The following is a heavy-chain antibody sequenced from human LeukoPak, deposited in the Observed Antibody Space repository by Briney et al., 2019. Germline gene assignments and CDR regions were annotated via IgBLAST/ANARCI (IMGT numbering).Heavy chain of an antibody. Sequence: GGSLRLSCAASVFTFRIYSMKGVREPPGKGREGVSSISSSSSYIYYADSVKGRFTIPRDNDKNFLYLQLNNLRCLDTDVYYCARGPSPFYLAEYFQHWGQGTLVTVSS. V-gene: IGHV3-21*01. CDR3: ARGPSPFYLAEYFQH. CDR2: ISSSSSYI. D-gene: IGHD3-3*01. CDR1: VFTFRIYS. J-gene: IGHJ1*01.